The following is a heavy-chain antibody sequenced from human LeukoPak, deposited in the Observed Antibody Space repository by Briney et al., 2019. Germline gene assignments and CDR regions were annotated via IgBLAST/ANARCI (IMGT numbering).Heavy chain of an antibody. J-gene: IGHJ4*02. CDR3: AKGSAGWLPGGFDY. Sequence: GGSLRLSCAASGFTFSSYGMHWVRQAPGKGLEWVAVISYDGSNKYYADSVKGRFTISRDNSKNTLYLQMNSLRAEDTAVYYCAKGSAGWLPGGFDYWGQGTLVTVSS. D-gene: IGHD5-12*01. CDR1: GFTFSSYG. V-gene: IGHV3-30*18. CDR2: ISYDGSNK.